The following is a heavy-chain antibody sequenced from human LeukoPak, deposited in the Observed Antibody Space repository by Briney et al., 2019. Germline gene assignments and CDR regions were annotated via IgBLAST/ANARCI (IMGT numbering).Heavy chain of an antibody. CDR2: ISWNSGSI. V-gene: IGHV3-9*01. D-gene: IGHD3-10*01. CDR1: GFTFDDYA. CDR3: ARSAGSGSYYGTVDY. Sequence: GRSLRLSCAASGFTFDDYAMHWVRQAPGKGLEWVSGISWNSGSIGYADSVKGRFTISRDNAKNSLYLQMNSLRAEDTALYYCARSAGSGSYYGTVDYWGQGTLVTVSS. J-gene: IGHJ4*02.